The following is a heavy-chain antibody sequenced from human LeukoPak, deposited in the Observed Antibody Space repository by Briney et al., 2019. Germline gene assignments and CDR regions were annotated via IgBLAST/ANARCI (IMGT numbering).Heavy chain of an antibody. V-gene: IGHV3-48*03. D-gene: IGHD3-10*01. J-gene: IGHJ5*02. CDR3: ARVVAVRGVRRWFDP. Sequence: GGSLRLSCAASGFTFSTYEMNWVRQAPGKGLEWVSYIHNSGSTMYYADSVKGRFTISRDNAKNSLYLQMNSLRAEDTAVYYCARVVAVRGVRRWFDPWGQGTLVTVSS. CDR1: GFTFSTYE. CDR2: IHNSGSTM.